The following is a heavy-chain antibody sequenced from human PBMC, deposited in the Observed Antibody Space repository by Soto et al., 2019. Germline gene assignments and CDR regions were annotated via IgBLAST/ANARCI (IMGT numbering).Heavy chain of an antibody. D-gene: IGHD3-22*01. CDR1: GFTFSSYA. Sequence: PGGSLRLSCAASGFTFSSYAMHWVRQAPGKGLEWVAVISYDGSNKYYADSVKGRFTISRDNSKNTLYLQMNSLRAEDTAVYYCARDKFDYYDSSGSAVDYWGQGTLVTVSS. CDR2: ISYDGSNK. J-gene: IGHJ4*02. CDR3: ARDKFDYYDSSGSAVDY. V-gene: IGHV3-30-3*01.